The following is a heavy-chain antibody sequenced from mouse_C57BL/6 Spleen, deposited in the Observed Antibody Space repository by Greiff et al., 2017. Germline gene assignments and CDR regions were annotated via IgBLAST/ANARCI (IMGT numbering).Heavy chain of an antibody. V-gene: IGHV1-81*01. CDR2: IYPRSGNT. J-gene: IGHJ1*03. CDR1: GYTFTSYG. CDR3: ARRLITTVGDDWDSDV. D-gene: IGHD1-1*01. Sequence: VQLQQSGAELARPGASVKLSCKASGYTFTSYGISWVKQRTGQGLEWIGEIYPRSGNTYYNEKFKGKATLTADKSSRTAYMELRSLTSEESAVYFCARRLITTVGDDWDSDVWGTGSTVTVSS.